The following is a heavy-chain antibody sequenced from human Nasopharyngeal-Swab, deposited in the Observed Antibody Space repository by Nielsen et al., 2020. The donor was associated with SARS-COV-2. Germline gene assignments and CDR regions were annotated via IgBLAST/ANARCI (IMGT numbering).Heavy chain of an antibody. CDR3: AKDTSSSWYVGWFDP. CDR2: FSWNSGSI. V-gene: IGHV3-9*01. Sequence: SLKISCAASGFTFDDYAMQWVRQAPGKGLEWVSGFSWNSGSIGYADSVKGRFTISRDNAKNSLYLQMNSLRAEDTALYYCAKDTSSSWYVGWFDPWGQGTLVTVSS. D-gene: IGHD6-13*01. CDR1: GFTFDDYA. J-gene: IGHJ5*02.